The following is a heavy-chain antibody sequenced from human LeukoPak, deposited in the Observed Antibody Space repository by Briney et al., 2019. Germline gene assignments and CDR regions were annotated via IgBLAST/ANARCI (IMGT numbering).Heavy chain of an antibody. CDR1: EFTFRSYG. D-gene: IGHD6-13*01. CDR3: AKDFEQNRYISSWLDY. CDR2: IRYDGSHK. V-gene: IGHV3-30*02. Sequence: GGSLRLSCAASEFTFRSYGMHWVRQAPGKGLEWVAFIRYDGSHKYYADSVKGRFTISRDNSKNTLYLQMNNLRAEDTAVFYCAKDFEQNRYISSWLDYWGQGTLVTVSS. J-gene: IGHJ4*02.